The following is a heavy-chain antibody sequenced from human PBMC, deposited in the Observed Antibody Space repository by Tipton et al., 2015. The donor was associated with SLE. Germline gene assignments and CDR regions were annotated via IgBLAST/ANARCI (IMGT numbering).Heavy chain of an antibody. J-gene: IGHJ4*02. V-gene: IGHV4-59*01. D-gene: IGHD3-10*01. Sequence: TLSLTCTVSGGSISPYYWSWIRQSPGKGLEWIGYIHKSGSTHYHPSLRGRVTISVDASKNQFSLELISVTAADTAVYYCARGNIWFGDFGYWGQGTLVTVSS. CDR1: GGSISPYY. CDR3: ARGNIWFGDFGY. CDR2: IHKSGST.